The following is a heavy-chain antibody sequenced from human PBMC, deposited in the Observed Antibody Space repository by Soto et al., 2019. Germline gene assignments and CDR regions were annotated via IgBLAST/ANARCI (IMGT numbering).Heavy chain of an antibody. CDR2: ISSGSSDT. CDR1: GFTFSSYG. CDR3: ARVAY. J-gene: IGHJ4*02. Sequence: GGSLRLSCAASGFTFSSYGMHWVRQVPGKGLEWVASISSGSSDTWYADSVKGRFIISRDNAQNSLFLQMNTLRPEDTAMYYCARVAYWGPGTQVTVSS. V-gene: IGHV3-21*01.